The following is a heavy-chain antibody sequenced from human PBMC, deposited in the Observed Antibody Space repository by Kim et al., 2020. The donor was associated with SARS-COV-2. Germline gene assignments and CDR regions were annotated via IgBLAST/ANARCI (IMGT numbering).Heavy chain of an antibody. V-gene: IGHV3-53*01. CDR2: IYSGGST. Sequence: GGSLRLSCAASGFTVSSNYMSWVRQAPGKGLEWVSVIYSGGSTYYADSVKGRFTISRDNSKNTLYLQMNSLRAEDTAVDYCASPVSRYSYGYGYWGQGTLVTVSA. J-gene: IGHJ4*02. D-gene: IGHD5-18*01. CDR1: GFTVSSNY. CDR3: ASPVSRYSYGYGY.